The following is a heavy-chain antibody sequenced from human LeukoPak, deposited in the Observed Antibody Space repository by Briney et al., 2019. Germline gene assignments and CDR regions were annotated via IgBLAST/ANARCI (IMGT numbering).Heavy chain of an antibody. CDR1: GFSFTSYG. J-gene: IGHJ4*02. CDR2: ITYDGYYK. D-gene: IGHD3-10*01. V-gene: IGHV3-30*03. CDR3: ARDLSPVVRASPMGY. Sequence: PGGSLRLSCAASGFSFTSYGMHWVRQAPGKGLEWVALITYDGYYKHYSDSVKGRFTISSDTSKNTLYLQMNSLRAEDTAVYYCARDLSPVVRASPMGYWGQGTLVTVSS.